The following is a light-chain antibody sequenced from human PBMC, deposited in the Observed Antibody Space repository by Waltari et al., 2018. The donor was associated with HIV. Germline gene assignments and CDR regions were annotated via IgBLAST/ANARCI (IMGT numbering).Light chain of an antibody. CDR3: ASWDDNLGHWV. V-gene: IGLV1-44*01. CDR2: RTD. Sequence: QSVLTQPPSASRTPGQRVLMSCSGNKSNVGNNFVSWFQQVPGGAPKLVIYRTDRRPSGVPDRFSGAKSGSSASLAISGLQSDDEADYFCASWDDNLGHWVFGVGTKLTV. J-gene: IGLJ3*02. CDR1: KSNVGNNF.